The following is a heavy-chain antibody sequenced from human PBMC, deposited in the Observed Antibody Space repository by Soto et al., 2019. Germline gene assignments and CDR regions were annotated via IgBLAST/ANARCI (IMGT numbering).Heavy chain of an antibody. CDR3: ARDFPDCSGGSCYRGNYYYYMDV. Sequence: GGSLRLSCAASGFTFDDYGMSWVRQAPGKGLEWVSGINWNGGSTGYADSVKGRFTISRDNAKNSLYLQMNSLRAEDTALYHCARDFPDCSGGSCYRGNYYYYMDVWGKGTTVTVSS. CDR1: GFTFDDYG. V-gene: IGHV3-20*01. J-gene: IGHJ6*03. D-gene: IGHD2-15*01. CDR2: INWNGGST.